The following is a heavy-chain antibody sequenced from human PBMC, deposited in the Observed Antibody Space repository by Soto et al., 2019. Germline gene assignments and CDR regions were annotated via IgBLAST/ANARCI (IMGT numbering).Heavy chain of an antibody. Sequence: VASVKVSCKASGYTFTSYDINWVRQATGQGLEWMGWMNPNSGNTGYAQKLQGRGTMTRETSSNTVYMELSSLRFEDTAVYFCARGGEGRLFGLLPFDYWGQGTLVTVSS. CDR1: GYTFTSYD. CDR2: MNPNSGNT. V-gene: IGHV1-8*01. J-gene: IGHJ4*02. D-gene: IGHD3-22*01. CDR3: ARGGEGRLFGLLPFDY.